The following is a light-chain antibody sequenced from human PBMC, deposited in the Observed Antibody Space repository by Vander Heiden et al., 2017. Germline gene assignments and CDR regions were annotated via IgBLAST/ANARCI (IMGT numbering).Light chain of an antibody. CDR1: LSNIDTNF. CDR3: ETWDDSLSGVL. V-gene: IGLV1-47*01. Sequence: SVFTQPPSFSAPPGQRVTISFSGSLSNIDTNFVHWSQHVPGTSPNLLIYTNNQRRSGGTDRFSGCKTGRTASPAISGLRSEDEADYYCETWDDSLSGVLFGGGTKVTVL. J-gene: IGLJ2*01. CDR2: TNN.